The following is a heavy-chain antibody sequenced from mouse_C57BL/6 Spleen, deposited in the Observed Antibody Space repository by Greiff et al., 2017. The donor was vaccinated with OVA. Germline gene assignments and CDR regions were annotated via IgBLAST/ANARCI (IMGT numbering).Heavy chain of an antibody. Sequence: VKLQQPGAELVMPGASVKLSCKASGYTFTSYWMHWVKQRPGQGLEWIGEIDPSDSYTNYNQKFKGKSTLTVDKSSSTAYMQLSSLTSEDSAVYYCARQVRRDAMDYWGQGTSVTVSS. D-gene: IGHD2-14*01. J-gene: IGHJ4*01. CDR2: IDPSDSYT. CDR3: ARQVRRDAMDY. V-gene: IGHV1-69*01. CDR1: GYTFTSYW.